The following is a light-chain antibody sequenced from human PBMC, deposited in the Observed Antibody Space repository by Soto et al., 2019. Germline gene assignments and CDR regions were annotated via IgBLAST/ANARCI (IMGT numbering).Light chain of an antibody. CDR2: KNN. Sequence: QSVLTQPPSASGTPGQRVTISCSGSSANMGSYTVNWYQQLPGTAPKLLIYKNNQRPSGVPDRFSGSKSGTSASLAISGLQSEDEADYYCAAWVDSPSSRVFGGGTKLTVL. V-gene: IGLV1-44*01. J-gene: IGLJ2*01. CDR3: AAWVDSPSSRV. CDR1: SANMGSYT.